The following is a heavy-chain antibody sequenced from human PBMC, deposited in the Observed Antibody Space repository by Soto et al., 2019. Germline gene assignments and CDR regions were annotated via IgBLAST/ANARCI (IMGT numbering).Heavy chain of an antibody. J-gene: IGHJ4*01. D-gene: IGHD4-17*01. V-gene: IGHV1-2*02. CDR3: ATDDYGAYAF. Sequence: QVQLVQSGAEVKKPGASVKVSCKPFGYSFTAYYIHWVRQAPGQGLECMGWVDPRSGATKYAQRFQGRVIMTRDTSVHTVYMEWSGLTSDDTAVYYCATDDYGAYAFWGHGTLVTVST. CDR2: VDPRSGAT. CDR1: GYSFTAYY.